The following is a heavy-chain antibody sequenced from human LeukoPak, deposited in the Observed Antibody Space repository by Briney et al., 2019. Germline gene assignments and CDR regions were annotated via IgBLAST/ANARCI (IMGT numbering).Heavy chain of an antibody. V-gene: IGHV4-39*01. J-gene: IGHJ5*02. CDR3: ARRGSSSWYGWFDP. D-gene: IGHD6-13*01. CDR2: IYYSGST. Sequence: SETLSLTCTVSGGSISSSSYYWGWIRQPPGKGLEWIGSIYYSGSTYYNPSLKSRVTISVDTSKNQFSLKLSSVTAADTAVYYCARRGSSSWYGWFDPWAQGTLVTVSS. CDR1: GGSISSSSYY.